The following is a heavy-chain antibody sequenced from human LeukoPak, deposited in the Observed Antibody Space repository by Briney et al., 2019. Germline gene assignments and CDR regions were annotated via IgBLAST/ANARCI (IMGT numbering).Heavy chain of an antibody. Sequence: GGSLRLSCAGSGFTFSDAAIHWVRQAPGKGLGWVGRIKSKTDGGTTDYAAPVKGRFTISRDDSKTTLYLQMNSLKTEDTAVYYCTSYPSYYDILTGTFDYWGQGTLVTVSS. D-gene: IGHD3-9*01. CDR2: IKSKTDGGTT. V-gene: IGHV3-15*01. CDR1: GFTFSDAA. CDR3: TSYPSYYDILTGTFDY. J-gene: IGHJ4*02.